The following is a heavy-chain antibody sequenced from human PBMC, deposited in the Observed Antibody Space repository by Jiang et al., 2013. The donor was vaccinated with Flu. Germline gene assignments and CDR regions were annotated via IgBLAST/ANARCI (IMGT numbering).Heavy chain of an antibody. J-gene: IGHJ6*02. CDR1: GFTFSSYG. D-gene: IGHD3-10*01. Sequence: VQLVESGGGVVQPGRSLRLSCAASGFTFSSYGMHWVRQAPGKGLEWVAVISYDGSNKYYADSVKGRFTISRDNSKNTLYLQMNSLRAEDTAVYYCAKDGYYGSGSYYLYYYYYGMDVWGQGTTVTVSS. V-gene: IGHV3-30*18. CDR3: AKDGYYGSGSYYLYYYYYGMDV. CDR2: ISYDGSNK.